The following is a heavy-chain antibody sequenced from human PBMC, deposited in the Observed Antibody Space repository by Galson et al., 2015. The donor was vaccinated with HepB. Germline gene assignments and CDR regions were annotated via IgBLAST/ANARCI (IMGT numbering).Heavy chain of an antibody. CDR3: ARMPSTGIQSGYFDL. Sequence: PALVKPTQTLTLTCTFSGFSLSTSGMCVSWIRQPPGKALEWLARIDWDDDKYYSTSLKTRLTISKDTSKNQVVLTMTNMDPVDTATYYCARMPSTGIQSGYFDLWGRGTLVTVSS. CDR2: IDWDDDK. D-gene: IGHD1-14*01. CDR1: GFSLSTSGMC. J-gene: IGHJ2*01. V-gene: IGHV2-70*11.